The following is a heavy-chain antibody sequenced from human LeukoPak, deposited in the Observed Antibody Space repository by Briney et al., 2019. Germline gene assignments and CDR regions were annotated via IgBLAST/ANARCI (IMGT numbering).Heavy chain of an antibody. CDR3: ARVQRGYSYNPLGYYYYYMDV. CDR2: ISGSDGST. Sequence: GGSLRLSCAASGFSFSSFGMSWVRQAPGKGLEWVSRISGSDGSTDYVDSVKGRFTISRDNAKNSLYLQMNSLRAEDTAVYYCARVQRGYSYNPLGYYYYYMDVWGKGTTVTVSS. J-gene: IGHJ6*03. V-gene: IGHV3-23*01. D-gene: IGHD5-18*01. CDR1: GFSFSSFG.